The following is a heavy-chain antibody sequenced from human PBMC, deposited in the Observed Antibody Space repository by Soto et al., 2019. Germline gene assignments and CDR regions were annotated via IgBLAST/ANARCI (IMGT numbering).Heavy chain of an antibody. CDR3: ARGDPVQGEYYYDSSGYPTDPDHDAFDI. Sequence: SETLSLTCAVYGGYFSGYYWSWIRQPPGKGLEWIGEINHSGSTNYNPSLKSRVTISVDTSKNQFSLKLSSVTAADTAVYYCARGDPVQGEYYYDSSGYPTDPDHDAFDIWGQGTMVTVSS. J-gene: IGHJ3*02. V-gene: IGHV4-34*01. CDR2: INHSGST. D-gene: IGHD3-22*01. CDR1: GGYFSGYY.